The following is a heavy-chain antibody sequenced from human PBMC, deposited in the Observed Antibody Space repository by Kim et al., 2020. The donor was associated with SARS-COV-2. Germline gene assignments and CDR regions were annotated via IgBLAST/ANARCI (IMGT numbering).Heavy chain of an antibody. J-gene: IGHJ4*02. Sequence: GGSLRLSCAASGFTFSSYGMHWVRQAPGKGLEWVAVIWYDGSNKYYADSVKGRFTISRDNPKNTLYLQMNSLRAEDTAVYYCAAIVGATSPFDYWGQGTL. CDR1: GFTFSSYG. CDR2: IWYDGSNK. V-gene: IGHV3-33*01. CDR3: AAIVGATSPFDY. D-gene: IGHD1-26*01.